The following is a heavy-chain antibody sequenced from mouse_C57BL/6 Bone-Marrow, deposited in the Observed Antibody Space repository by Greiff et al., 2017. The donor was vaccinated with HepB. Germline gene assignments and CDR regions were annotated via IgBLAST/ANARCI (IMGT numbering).Heavy chain of an antibody. V-gene: IGHV5-9*04. CDR3: ARDGYYPYYFDY. CDR1: GFTFSSYT. Sequence: DVQLVESGGGLVKPGGSLKLSCAASGFTFSSYTMSWVRQTPEKRLEWVATISGGGGNTYYPDSVKGRFTISRDNAKNTLYLQMSSLRSEDTAVYYCARDGYYPYYFDYGGQGTTLTVSS. CDR2: ISGGGGNT. D-gene: IGHD2-3*01. J-gene: IGHJ2*01.